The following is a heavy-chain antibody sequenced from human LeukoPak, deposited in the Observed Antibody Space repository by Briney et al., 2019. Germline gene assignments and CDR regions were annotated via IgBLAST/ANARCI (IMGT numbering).Heavy chain of an antibody. D-gene: IGHD3-10*01. Sequence: GGSLRLSCAASGFTFSSYGMHWVRHAPGKGLEWVAFIRYDGSNKYYADSVKGRFTISRDNSKNTLYLQMNSLRAEDTAVYYCAKDLGYYGSGSYYNQWLFDYWGQGTLVTVSS. CDR3: AKDLGYYGSGSYYNQWLFDY. V-gene: IGHV3-30*02. J-gene: IGHJ4*02. CDR1: GFTFSSYG. CDR2: IRYDGSNK.